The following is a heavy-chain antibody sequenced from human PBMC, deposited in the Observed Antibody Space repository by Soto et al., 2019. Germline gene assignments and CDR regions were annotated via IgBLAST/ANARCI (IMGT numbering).Heavy chain of an antibody. V-gene: IGHV3-23*01. CDR1: GFTFSSYA. CDR3: AKVGVGGYDSLDY. Sequence: EVQLLESGGGLVQPGGSLRLSCAASGFTFSSYAMSWVRQAPGKGLEWVSGISGGDGDTYYADSVKGRFTISRDNSKNTLYLQMSSLRAEDTAIYYCAKVGVGGYDSLDYWGQGTLVTVSS. CDR2: ISGGDGDT. D-gene: IGHD5-12*01. J-gene: IGHJ4*02.